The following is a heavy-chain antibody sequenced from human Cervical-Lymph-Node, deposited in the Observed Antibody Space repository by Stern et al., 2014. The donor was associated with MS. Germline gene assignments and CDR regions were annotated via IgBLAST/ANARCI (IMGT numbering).Heavy chain of an antibody. Sequence: VQLVESGGGVVQPGRSLRLSCAASGFTFSSYGIHWVRQTPGQGLEWVAVIWYDGSTKNYADSVKGRFTITSDNSENTAHLQLNSLRVEDTAVYYCAKGDSSSPLEYWGQGTLVTVSS. CDR1: GFTFSSYG. J-gene: IGHJ4*02. D-gene: IGHD6-6*01. V-gene: IGHV3-33*06. CDR3: AKGDSSSPLEY. CDR2: IWYDGSTK.